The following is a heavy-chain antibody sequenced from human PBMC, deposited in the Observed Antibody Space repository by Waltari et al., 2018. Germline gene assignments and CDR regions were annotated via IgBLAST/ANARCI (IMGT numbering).Heavy chain of an antibody. V-gene: IGHV4-59*01. CDR2: IYYSGST. D-gene: IGHD3-9*01. CDR3: AGADYDILTGYFKAGWFDP. J-gene: IGHJ5*02. CDR1: GGSISSYY. Sequence: QVQLQESGPGLVKPSETLSLTCTVSGGSISSYYWSWIRQPPGKGLEWIGYIYYSGSTNYNPSLKSRVTISVDTSKNQFSLKLSSVTAADTAVYYCAGADYDILTGYFKAGWFDPWGQGTLVTVSS.